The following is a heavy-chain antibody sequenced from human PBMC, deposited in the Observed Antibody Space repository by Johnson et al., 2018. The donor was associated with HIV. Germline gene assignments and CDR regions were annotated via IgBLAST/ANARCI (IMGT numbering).Heavy chain of an antibody. Sequence: VQLVESGGGVVRPGWSLRLSCAASGFTFDDYGMSWVRQAPGKGLEWVANIKKDGSEKYYVDSVKGRFTISRDNAKNSLYLLMDSLRAEDTAVYYCARKGDAFDIWGQGTMVIVSS. J-gene: IGHJ3*02. CDR3: ARKGDAFDI. CDR2: IKKDGSEK. V-gene: IGHV3-7*03. CDR1: GFTFDDYG.